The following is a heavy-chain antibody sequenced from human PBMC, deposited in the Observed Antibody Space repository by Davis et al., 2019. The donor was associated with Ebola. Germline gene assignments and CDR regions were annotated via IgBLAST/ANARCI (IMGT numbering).Heavy chain of an antibody. Sequence: ASVLVSCKASGYTFTSYGISWVRQAPGQGLQWLGWISAYNGYTNYSQELQGRVTMTTDTSTSTAYMVLRSLRSDDTAVYYCARGGAGTIMYFDYWGQGTLVTVSS. V-gene: IGHV1-18*01. CDR1: GYTFTSYG. J-gene: IGHJ4*02. D-gene: IGHD1-7*01. CDR2: ISAYNGYT. CDR3: ARGGAGTIMYFDY.